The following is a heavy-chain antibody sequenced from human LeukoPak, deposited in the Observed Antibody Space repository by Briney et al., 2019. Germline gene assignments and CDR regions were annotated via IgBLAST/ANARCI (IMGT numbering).Heavy chain of an antibody. D-gene: IGHD2-15*01. V-gene: IGHV3-23*01. CDR2: FSGSAGST. CDR1: GFTFSSYA. Sequence: GGSLRLSCAASGFTFSSYAMTWVRQAPGKGLEWVSAFSGSAGSTYYADSVKGRFTISRDNSKNTLYLQMNSLRAEDTAVYYCATLSRYCGGGSCYSPYWGQGTLVTVSS. CDR3: ATLSRYCGGGSCYSPY. J-gene: IGHJ4*02.